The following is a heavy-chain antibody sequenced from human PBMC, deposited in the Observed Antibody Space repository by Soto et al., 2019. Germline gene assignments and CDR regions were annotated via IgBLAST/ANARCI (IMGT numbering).Heavy chain of an antibody. CDR2: INAGNGNT. D-gene: IGHD3-3*01. Sequence: GASVKVSCKASGYTFTSYAMHRVRQAPGQRLEWMGWINAGNGNTKYSQKFQGRVTITRDTSASTAYMELSSLRSEDTAVYYCARDRALTIFGVARKGPWLDPWGQGTLVTVSS. J-gene: IGHJ5*02. CDR1: GYTFTSYA. V-gene: IGHV1-3*01. CDR3: ARDRALTIFGVARKGPWLDP.